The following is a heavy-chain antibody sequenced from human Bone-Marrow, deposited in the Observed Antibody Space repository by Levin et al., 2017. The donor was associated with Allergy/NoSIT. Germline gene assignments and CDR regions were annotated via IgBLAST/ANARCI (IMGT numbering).Heavy chain of an antibody. CDR2: IKSETDGGTI. Sequence: PGGSLRLSCAASGFSFSNGWMTWVRQAPGKGLEWVGRIKSETDGGTIDYAAPVKGRFTISRDDSKSTLYLQMNSLKTEDTAVYYCTTDVWARKVRDDYWGQGTLVTVSS. CDR1: GFSFSNGW. J-gene: IGHJ4*02. D-gene: IGHD1-1*01. CDR3: TTDVWARKVRDDY. V-gene: IGHV3-15*01.